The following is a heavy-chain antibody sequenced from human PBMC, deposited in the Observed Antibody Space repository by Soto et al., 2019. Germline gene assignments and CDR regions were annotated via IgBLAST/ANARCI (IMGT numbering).Heavy chain of an antibody. V-gene: IGHV4-34*01. CDR1: GGSFSGYY. CDR3: ARGGQWLGNWFDP. CDR2: INHSGST. D-gene: IGHD6-19*01. Sequence: PSETLSLTCAVYGGSFSGYYWSWIRQPPGKGLEWIGEINHSGSTNYNPSLKSRVTISVDTSKNQFSLKLSSVTAADTAVYYCARGGQWLGNWFDPWGQGTLVT. J-gene: IGHJ5*02.